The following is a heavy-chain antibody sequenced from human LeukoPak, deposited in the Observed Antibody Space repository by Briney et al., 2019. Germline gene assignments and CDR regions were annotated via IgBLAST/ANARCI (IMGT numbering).Heavy chain of an antibody. D-gene: IGHD3-10*01. J-gene: IGHJ4*02. Sequence: GGSLRLSCAASGFTFDDYAMHWVRQAPGKGLEWVSGISWNSGSIGYADSVKGRFTISRDNAKNSLYLQMNSLRAEDMALYYCAKGADYYGSGIAFDYWGQGTLVTVSS. CDR1: GFTFDDYA. CDR3: AKGADYYGSGIAFDY. V-gene: IGHV3-9*03. CDR2: ISWNSGSI.